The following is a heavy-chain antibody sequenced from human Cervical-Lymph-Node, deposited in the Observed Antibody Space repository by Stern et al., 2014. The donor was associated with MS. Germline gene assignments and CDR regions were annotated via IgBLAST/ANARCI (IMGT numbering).Heavy chain of an antibody. CDR1: GYTFNSYG. J-gene: IGHJ3*02. CDR3: ARDHYYDSSGHYGTEASDI. D-gene: IGHD3-22*01. V-gene: IGHV1-18*01. Sequence: VQLVQSGAEVKKPWASVKVSCKASGYTFNSYGISWVRQAPGQGLEWMGWLSPYSCNTNHAQKSQGRVSMTTDTSTSTAYMEVRSLRSDDTAVYYCARDHYYDSSGHYGTEASDIWGQGTMVTVSS. CDR2: LSPYSCNT.